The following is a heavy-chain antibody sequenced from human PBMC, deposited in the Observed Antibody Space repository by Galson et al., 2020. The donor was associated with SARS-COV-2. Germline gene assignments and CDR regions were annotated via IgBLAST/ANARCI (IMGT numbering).Heavy chain of an antibody. D-gene: IGHD3-9*01. Sequence: ASVKVSCKASGYTFTDYYIHWVRQAPGQGLEWMGWINPKSGGTNYAQKFEGRVTMTRDTSITTAYMELSRLRADDTAVYYCARLRYYDVLAGDIVDVWGQGTMVTVSS. V-gene: IGHV1-2*02. CDR2: INPKSGGT. J-gene: IGHJ6*02. CDR3: ARLRYYDVLAGDIVDV. CDR1: GYTFTDYY.